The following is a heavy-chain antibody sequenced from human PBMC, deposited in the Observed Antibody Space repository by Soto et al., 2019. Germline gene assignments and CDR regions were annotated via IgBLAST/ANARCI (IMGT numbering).Heavy chain of an antibody. Sequence: SETLSLTCAVYGGSISSSNWWSWVRQPPGKGLEWIGYIYDSGITYYIPSLKSRLTMSLDTSKNQFSLKLSSVTAADTAVYYCARDWSITLGTFLHWGQGTLVTVSS. D-gene: IGHD3-10*01. CDR1: GGSISSSNW. CDR3: ARDWSITLGTFLH. CDR2: IYDSGIT. V-gene: IGHV4-4*02. J-gene: IGHJ1*01.